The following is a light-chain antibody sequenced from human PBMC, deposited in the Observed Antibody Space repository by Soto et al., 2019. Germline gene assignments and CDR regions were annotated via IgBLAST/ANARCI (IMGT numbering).Light chain of an antibody. CDR1: SSDVGGYNY. V-gene: IGLV2-14*01. CDR2: EVS. Sequence: QSALTQPASVSGSPGQSITISCTGTSSDVGGYNYVSWYQQHPAKVPKLMIYEVSNRPSGVSHRFSGSKSGNTASLTISGLQAEDEADYYCFSYTTSSTLVFGGGTKLTVL. J-gene: IGLJ3*02. CDR3: FSYTTSSTLV.